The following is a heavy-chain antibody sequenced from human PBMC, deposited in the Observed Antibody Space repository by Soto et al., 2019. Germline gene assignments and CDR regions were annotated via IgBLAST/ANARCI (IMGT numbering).Heavy chain of an antibody. Sequence: SETLSVTCTVSGGSISSDYWSWIRQPPGKGLEWIGYIYYSGSTNYNPSLKSRVTISVDTSKNQFSLKLSSVTAADTAVYYCARAVFFYYMDVWGKGTTVTVSS. V-gene: IGHV4-59*01. CDR2: IYYSGST. CDR1: GGSISSDY. J-gene: IGHJ6*03. CDR3: ARAVFFYYMDV. D-gene: IGHD3-3*01.